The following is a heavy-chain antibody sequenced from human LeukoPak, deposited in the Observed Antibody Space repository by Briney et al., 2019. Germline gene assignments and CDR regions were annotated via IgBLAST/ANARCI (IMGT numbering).Heavy chain of an antibody. CDR1: GGSISSGSYY. Sequence: PSEPLSLTCTVSGGSISSGSYYWSWIRQPAGKGLEWIGRIYTSGGTNYNPSLKSRVTISVDTSKNQFSLKLSSVTAADTAVYYCASHYYSSGSFDYCGQGTLVTVSS. D-gene: IGHD3-10*01. CDR2: IYTSGGT. V-gene: IGHV4-61*02. J-gene: IGHJ4*02. CDR3: ASHYYSSGSFDY.